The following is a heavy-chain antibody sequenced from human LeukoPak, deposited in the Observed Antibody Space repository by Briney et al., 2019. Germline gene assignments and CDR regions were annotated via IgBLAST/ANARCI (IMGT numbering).Heavy chain of an antibody. Sequence: PSQTLSLTCTVSGGSISSGSYYWSWIRQPAGKGLEWIGRIYTSGSTNYNPSLKSRVTISVDTSKNQFSLKLSSVTAADTAVYYCARRARGVTVTKGAFDIWGQGTMVTVSS. V-gene: IGHV4-61*02. CDR1: GGSISSGSYY. CDR2: IYTSGST. J-gene: IGHJ3*02. CDR3: ARRARGVTVTKGAFDI. D-gene: IGHD4-17*01.